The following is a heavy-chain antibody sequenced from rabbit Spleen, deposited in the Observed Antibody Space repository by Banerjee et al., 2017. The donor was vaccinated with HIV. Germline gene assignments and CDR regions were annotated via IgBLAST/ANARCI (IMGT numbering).Heavy chain of an antibody. CDR1: GVSFSISSY. J-gene: IGHJ6*01. CDR2: IDAGASGFT. D-gene: IGHD8-1*01. CDR3: ARYTASSFSSYGMDL. Sequence: QSLEESGGDLVKPGASLTLTCTASGVSFSISSYMCWVRQAPGKGLEWIACIDAGASGFTYFATWAKGRFTISKTSSTTVTLQMTRLTAADTATYFCARYTASSFSSYGMDLWGQGTLVTVS. V-gene: IGHV1S40*01.